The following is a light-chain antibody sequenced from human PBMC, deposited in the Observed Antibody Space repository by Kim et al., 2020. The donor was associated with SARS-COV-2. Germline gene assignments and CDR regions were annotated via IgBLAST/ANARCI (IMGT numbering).Light chain of an antibody. CDR3: LLYCGDTQPWV. Sequence: QAVVTQEPSLTVSPGETVTLTCASGTGAVTSAYYANWFQQKPGQVPRALIYSTSQKHSWTPARFSGSLLGGKAALTLSGVQPEDEAEYYCLLYCGDTQPWVFGGGTKLTVL. V-gene: IGLV7-43*01. CDR1: TGAVTSAYY. J-gene: IGLJ3*02. CDR2: STS.